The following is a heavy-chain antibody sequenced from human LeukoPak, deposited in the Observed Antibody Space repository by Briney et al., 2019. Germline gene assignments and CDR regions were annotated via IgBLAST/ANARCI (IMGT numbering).Heavy chain of an antibody. D-gene: IGHD3-22*01. Sequence: GGSLRLSCAASGFSFSGYAMSWVRQAPGKGLEWVSSISGSGSHTYHADSVKGRFTISRDNSKNTLDLQMKSLRAEDTAVYYCAKDISGYYRPFDYWGQGTLVTVSS. V-gene: IGHV3-23*01. CDR2: ISGSGSHT. CDR3: AKDISGYYRPFDY. J-gene: IGHJ4*02. CDR1: GFSFSGYA.